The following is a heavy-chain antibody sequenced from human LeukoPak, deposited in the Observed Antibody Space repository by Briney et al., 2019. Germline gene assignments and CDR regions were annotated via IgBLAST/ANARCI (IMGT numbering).Heavy chain of an antibody. CDR1: GFIFGIYN. CDR2: VKSKADGGTT. V-gene: IGHV3-15*01. J-gene: IGHJ4*02. Sequence: PGGSLTLSCAAAGFIFGIYNMNCVPHAPGKGLECVGRVKSKADGGTTDYAAPVKGRFTISRDDSKNTLYLQMNNLRAEDTAVYYWAKDMDHDYEDYGFDYWGQGTLVTVSS. D-gene: IGHD4-17*01. CDR3: AKDMDHDYEDYGFDY.